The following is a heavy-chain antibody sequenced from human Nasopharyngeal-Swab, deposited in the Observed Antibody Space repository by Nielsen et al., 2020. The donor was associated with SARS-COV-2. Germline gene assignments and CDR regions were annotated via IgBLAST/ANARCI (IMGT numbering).Heavy chain of an antibody. J-gene: IGHJ6*02. CDR1: GGSISSGGYY. V-gene: IGHV4-31*03. CDR2: IYYSGST. D-gene: IGHD3-10*01. Sequence: SETLSLTCTVSGGSISSGGYYWSWIRQHPGKGLEWIGYIYYSGSTYYNPSLKSRVTISVDTSKNQFSLKLSSVTAADTAVYYCARDRRAQSGRGFGEPWSYYGMDVWGQGTTVTVSS. CDR3: ARDRRAQSGRGFGEPWSYYGMDV.